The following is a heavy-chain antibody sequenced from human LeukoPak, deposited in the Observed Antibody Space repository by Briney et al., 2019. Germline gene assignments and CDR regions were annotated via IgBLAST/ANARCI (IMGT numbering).Heavy chain of an antibody. CDR1: GYTLTELS. CDR2: FDPEDGET. V-gene: IGHV1-24*01. Sequence: GASVKVSCKVSGYTLTELSMHWVRQAPGKGLEWMGGFDPEDGETIYAQKFQGRVTMTEDTSTDTAYMELSSLRSEDTAVYYCATVYAWDRHWGFDPWGQGTLVTVSS. D-gene: IGHD1-26*01. CDR3: ATVYAWDRHWGFDP. J-gene: IGHJ5*02.